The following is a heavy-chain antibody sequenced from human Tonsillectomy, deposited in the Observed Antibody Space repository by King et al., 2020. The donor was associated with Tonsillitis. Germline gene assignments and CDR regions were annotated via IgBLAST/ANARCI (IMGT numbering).Heavy chain of an antibody. CDR3: ARVRREGYSSAFDI. CDR1: GYTFATYH. V-gene: IGHV1-46*01. J-gene: IGHJ3*02. CDR2: LNPTGGDT. D-gene: IGHD3-22*01. Sequence: VQLVESGAEVTKPGASLKVSCKASGYTFATYHIHWVRQAPGQGLEWMGALNPTGGDTTYARKFQDRVTMTSDTSTATVSMDLRSLRPEDTAIYYCARVRREGYSSAFDIWGQGTMVTVSS.